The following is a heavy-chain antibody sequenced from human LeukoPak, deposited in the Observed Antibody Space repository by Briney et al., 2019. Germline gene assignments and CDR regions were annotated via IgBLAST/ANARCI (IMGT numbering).Heavy chain of an antibody. CDR2: IYYSGST. V-gene: IGHV4-31*03. CDR1: GGSISSGGYY. Sequence: PSQTLSLTCTVPGGSISSGGYYWSWIRQHPGTGLEWIGYIYYSGSTYYNPSLKSRVTISVDTSKNQFSLKLSSVTAADTAVYYCARSYDSSDYYYYGMDVWGQGTTVTVSS. D-gene: IGHD3-22*01. J-gene: IGHJ6*02. CDR3: ARSYDSSDYYYYGMDV.